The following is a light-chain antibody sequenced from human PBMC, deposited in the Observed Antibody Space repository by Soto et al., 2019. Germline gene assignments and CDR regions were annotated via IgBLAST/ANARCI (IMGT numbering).Light chain of an antibody. J-gene: IGKJ2*01. CDR2: SVS. CDR3: QQFGNSLYT. CDR1: QSVSSSY. V-gene: IGKV3-20*01. Sequence: EIVLTQSPATLSLSPGERATLSCRASQSVSSSYLAWYQQKPGQAPRLLVYSVSSTAAGIPDRFSGSGSGTDFTLTINRLEPGDSAVYYCQQFGNSLYTFGQGTKLEIK.